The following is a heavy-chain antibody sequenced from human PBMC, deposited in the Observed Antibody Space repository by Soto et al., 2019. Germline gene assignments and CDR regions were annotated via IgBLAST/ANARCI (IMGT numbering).Heavy chain of an antibody. J-gene: IGHJ3*02. CDR1: GGSISSYY. Sequence: SETLSLTCTVSGGSISSYYWSWIRQPPGKGLEWIGYIYYSGSTNYNPSLKSRVTISLDTSKNQFSLKLSSVTPADTAVYYCASAYCSSTSCYVPSPAFDIWGQGTMVTVSS. D-gene: IGHD2-2*01. V-gene: IGHV4-59*12. CDR2: IYYSGST. CDR3: ASAYCSSTSCYVPSPAFDI.